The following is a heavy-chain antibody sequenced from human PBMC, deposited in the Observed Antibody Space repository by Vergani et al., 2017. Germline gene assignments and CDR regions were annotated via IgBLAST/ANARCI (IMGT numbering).Heavy chain of an antibody. D-gene: IGHD3-10*01. J-gene: IGHJ6*03. Sequence: QLQLQESGSGLVKPSQTLSLTCAVSGGSISSGGYSWSWIRQPPGKGREWIGYIYHSGSTYYNPSLKSRVTISVDRSKNQFSLKLSSVTAADTAVYYCARGVLPSPPVSYYMDVWGKGTTVTVSS. CDR3: ARGVLPSPPVSYYMDV. CDR1: GGSISSGGYS. V-gene: IGHV4-30-2*01. CDR2: IYHSGST.